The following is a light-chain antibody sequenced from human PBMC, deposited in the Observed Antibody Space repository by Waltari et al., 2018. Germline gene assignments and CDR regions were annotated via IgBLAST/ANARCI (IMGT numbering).Light chain of an antibody. CDR2: KAS. Sequence: DIQMTQSPASRSASVADRVTITCRASQSISNWLAWYQQKPGKAPILLIYKASILQSGVPSRFSGSGSGTQFTLTISSLQPGDFATYYCQQYNTYSSFGQGTKLEIK. CDR1: QSISNW. J-gene: IGKJ2*01. CDR3: QQYNTYSS. V-gene: IGKV1-5*03.